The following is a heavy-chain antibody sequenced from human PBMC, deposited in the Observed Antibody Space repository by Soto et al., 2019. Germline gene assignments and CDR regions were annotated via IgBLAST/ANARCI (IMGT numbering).Heavy chain of an antibody. D-gene: IGHD3-10*01. J-gene: IGHJ4*02. V-gene: IGHV4-30-2*01. CDR3: ARLVYDTRLNYMYFDF. CDR2: IYPGGNT. Sequence: SETLSLTCAVSGGSISSGHYPWTWIRQPPGKGLEWIGYIYPGGNTYYSPSLKRRVAMSVDTSRNQFSLKLTSVTAADTAVYFCARLVYDTRLNYMYFDFWGPGTLVTVPQ. CDR1: GGSISSGHYP.